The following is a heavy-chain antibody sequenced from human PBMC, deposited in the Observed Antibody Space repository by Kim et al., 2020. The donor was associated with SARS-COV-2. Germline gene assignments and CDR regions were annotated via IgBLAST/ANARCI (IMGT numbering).Heavy chain of an antibody. CDR3: AKGTFDSSGWYRPYYYYYYGMDV. Sequence: GGSLRLSCAASGFTFSSYAMSWVRQAPGKGLEWVSAISGSGGSTYYADSVKGRFTISRDNSKNTLYLQMNSLRAEDTAVYYCAKGTFDSSGWYRPYYYYYYGMDVWGQGTMVTVSS. CDR1: GFTFSSYA. J-gene: IGHJ6*02. CDR2: ISGSGGST. D-gene: IGHD6-19*01. V-gene: IGHV3-23*01.